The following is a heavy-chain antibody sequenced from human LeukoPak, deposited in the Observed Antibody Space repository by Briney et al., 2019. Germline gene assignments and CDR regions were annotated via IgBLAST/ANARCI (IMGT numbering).Heavy chain of an antibody. Sequence: GGSPRLSCAASGFTFSTYAMTWVRQAPGKGLEWVSAISGSGDYTYYADSVKGRFTISRDNSKNTLYLQMHSLSAEDTAVYYCAKDRGYWGQGTLVTVSS. CDR2: ISGSGDYT. CDR1: GFTFSTYA. J-gene: IGHJ4*02. CDR3: AKDRGY. V-gene: IGHV3-23*01.